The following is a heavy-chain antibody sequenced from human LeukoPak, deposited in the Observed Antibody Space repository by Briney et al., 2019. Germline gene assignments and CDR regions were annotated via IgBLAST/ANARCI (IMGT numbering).Heavy chain of an antibody. D-gene: IGHD5-18*01. V-gene: IGHV4-39*07. Sequence: SETLSLTCTVSGGSISSSSYYWGWVRQPPGKGLEWIGSIYYSGSTYYNPSLKSRVTISVDTSKNQFSLKLSSVTAADTAVYYCARFLGYSYGLGFDYWGQGTLVTVSS. CDR1: GGSISSSSYY. CDR3: ARFLGYSYGLGFDY. J-gene: IGHJ4*02. CDR2: IYYSGST.